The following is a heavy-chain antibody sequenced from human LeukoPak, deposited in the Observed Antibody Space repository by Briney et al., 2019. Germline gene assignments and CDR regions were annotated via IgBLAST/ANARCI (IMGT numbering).Heavy chain of an antibody. V-gene: IGHV4-59*08. D-gene: IGHD3-22*01. J-gene: IGHJ2*01. CDR2: IYYSGST. Sequence: SETLSLTCTVSGGSISSYYWSWIRQPPGKGLEWIGYIYYSGSTNYNPSLKSRVTISVDTSKNQFSLKLSSVTAADTAVYYCARRDRSGYYWYFDLWGRGTLVTVSS. CDR1: GGSISSYY. CDR3: ARRDRSGYYWYFDL.